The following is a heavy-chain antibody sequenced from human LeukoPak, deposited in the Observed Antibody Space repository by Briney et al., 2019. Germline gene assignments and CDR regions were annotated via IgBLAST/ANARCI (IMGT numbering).Heavy chain of an antibody. CDR3: ARDIVVPAAIPYYYYGMDV. Sequence: SETLSLTCTVSGGSISSSSYYWGWIRQPPGKGLEWIGSIYYSGSTYYNPSLKSRVTISVDTSKNQFSLKLSSVTAADTAVYYCARDIVVPAAIPYYYYGMDVWGQGTTVTVSS. CDR1: GGSISSSSYY. D-gene: IGHD2-2*01. V-gene: IGHV4-39*02. CDR2: IYYSGST. J-gene: IGHJ6*02.